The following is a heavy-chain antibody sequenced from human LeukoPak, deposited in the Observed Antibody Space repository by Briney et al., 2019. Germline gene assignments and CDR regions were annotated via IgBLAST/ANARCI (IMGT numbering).Heavy chain of an antibody. CDR1: EYRFTSDW. V-gene: IGHV5-51*01. CDR2: IYPGDSDT. CDR3: ARHPFD. J-gene: IGHJ4*02. Sequence: GESLKISCKASEYRFTSDWIAWVRQTPGKGLEWMGIIYPGDSDTRYSPSFQGQVTISADKSISTAYLQWSSLKASDTAIYYCARHPFDWGQGTLVTVSS.